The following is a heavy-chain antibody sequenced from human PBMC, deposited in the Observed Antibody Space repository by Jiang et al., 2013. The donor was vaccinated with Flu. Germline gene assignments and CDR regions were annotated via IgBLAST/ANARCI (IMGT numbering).Heavy chain of an antibody. J-gene: IGHJ3*02. V-gene: IGHV1-58*01. CDR1: GFTFTSSA. CDR3: AAALGGDWGDSGAFDI. D-gene: IGHD2-21*02. Sequence: SGAEVKKPGTSVKVSCKASGFTFTSSAVQWVRQARGQRLEWIGWIVVGSGNTNYAQKFQERVTITRDMSTSTAYMELSSLRSEDTAVYYCAAALGGDWGDSGAFDIWGQGTMVTVSS. CDR2: IVVGSGNT.